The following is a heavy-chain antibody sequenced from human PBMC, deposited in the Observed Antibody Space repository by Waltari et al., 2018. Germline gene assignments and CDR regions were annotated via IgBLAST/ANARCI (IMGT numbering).Heavy chain of an antibody. Sequence: QVQLVQSGAEVKKPGASVKVSCKASGYSFTSYDTNWVRQATGQGLEWMGWMRPNSGNTGYAQKFQGRVTMTRNTSISTAYMELSSLRSEDTAVYYGARDMGGYSDAFHIWGQGTMVTVSS. V-gene: IGHV1-8*01. CDR1: GYSFTSYD. J-gene: IGHJ3*02. D-gene: IGHD3-22*01. CDR2: MRPNSGNT. CDR3: ARDMGGYSDAFHI.